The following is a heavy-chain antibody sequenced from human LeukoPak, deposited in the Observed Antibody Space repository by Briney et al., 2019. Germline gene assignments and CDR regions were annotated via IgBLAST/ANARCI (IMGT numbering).Heavy chain of an antibody. J-gene: IGHJ4*02. D-gene: IGHD5-12*01. CDR1: GENFSIYF. CDR3: ASGYSGYPGGY. V-gene: IGHV4-34*01. Sequence: SETLSLTCAVYGENFSIYFYSWIRQPPGKGLEWIGEINHSGSTNYNPSLKSRVTISVDKSKNQFSLKLSSVTAADTAVYYCASGYSGYPGGYWGQGTLVTVSS. CDR2: INHSGST.